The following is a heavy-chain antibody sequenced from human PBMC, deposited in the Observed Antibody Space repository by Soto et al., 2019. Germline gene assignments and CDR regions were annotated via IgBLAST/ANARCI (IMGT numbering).Heavy chain of an antibody. Sequence: SETLSLTCTVSGGSISSYYWSWIRQPPGKGLEWIGYIYYSGSTNYNPSLKSRVTISVDTSKNQFSLKLSSVTAADTAVYYCARGRYGSGVDYWGQGTLVTVSS. CDR1: GGSISSYY. D-gene: IGHD3-10*01. CDR3: ARGRYGSGVDY. J-gene: IGHJ4*02. CDR2: IYYSGST. V-gene: IGHV4-59*01.